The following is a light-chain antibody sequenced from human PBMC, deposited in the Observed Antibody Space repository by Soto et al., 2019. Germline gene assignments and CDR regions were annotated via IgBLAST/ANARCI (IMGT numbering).Light chain of an antibody. CDR1: QGIGND. J-gene: IGKJ4*01. CDR3: LHDHNSPLT. V-gene: IGKV1-6*02. Sequence: AIQLAQSPSSLSASVGARVTITCRASQGIGNDVGWYQQKPGKAPKLLLYAATTLQSGVPSRFSGTRSGTDFTLAISSLQPEDFATYYCLHDHNSPLTFGGGTKVEIK. CDR2: AAT.